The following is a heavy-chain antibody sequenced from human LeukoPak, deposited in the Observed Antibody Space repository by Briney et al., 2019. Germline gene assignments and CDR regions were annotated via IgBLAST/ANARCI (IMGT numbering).Heavy chain of an antibody. CDR2: ISYDASTK. V-gene: IGHV3-30*18. D-gene: IGHD4-17*01. CDR3: AKESGIRSYGAYFPH. CDR1: GFTFSNYG. J-gene: IGHJ1*01. Sequence: PGRSLRLVCAASGFTFSNYGMQWVRQAPGKGLEWVAVISYDASTKYYADSVKGRFTISRDNSKSTLYLQMSSLKAEDTAVYYCAKESGIRSYGAYFPHWGQGTLVTVSS.